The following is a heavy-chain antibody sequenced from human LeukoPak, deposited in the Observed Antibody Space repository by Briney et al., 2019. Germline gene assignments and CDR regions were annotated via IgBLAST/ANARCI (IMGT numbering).Heavy chain of an antibody. CDR2: ISSSSSYI. CDR1: GFTFSSYS. Sequence: GGSLRLSCAASGFTFSSYSMNWVRQAPGKGLEWVSSISSSSSYIYYADSVKGRFTISRDNSKNTLYLQMNSLRAEDTAVYYCARELVVPAAISYVYYYYGMDVWGQGTTVTVSS. J-gene: IGHJ6*02. D-gene: IGHD2-2*01. CDR3: ARELVVPAAISYVYYYYGMDV. V-gene: IGHV3-21*01.